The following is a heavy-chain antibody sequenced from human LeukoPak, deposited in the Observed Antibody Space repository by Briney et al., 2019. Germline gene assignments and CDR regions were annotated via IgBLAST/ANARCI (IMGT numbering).Heavy chain of an antibody. J-gene: IGHJ4*02. CDR3: ARLEAAAGMIDY. V-gene: IGHV4-59*08. CDR1: GASVSSYY. Sequence: SETLSLTCTVSGASVSSYYWSWIRQPPGEGLEWIGYFSYSGSTNYNPSLKSRVTMSLDTSKNQFSLKLNSVTAADTAVYYCARLEAAAGMIDYWGQGTLVTVSS. CDR2: FSYSGST. D-gene: IGHD6-13*01.